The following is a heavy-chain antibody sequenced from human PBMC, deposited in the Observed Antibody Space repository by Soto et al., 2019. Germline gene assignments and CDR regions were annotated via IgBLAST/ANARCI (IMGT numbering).Heavy chain of an antibody. D-gene: IGHD2-2*01. V-gene: IGHV3-64*01. Sequence: EVQLVESGGGLVQPGGSLRLSCAASGFTFSSYAMHWVRQAPGKGLEYVSAISSNGGSTYYANSVKGRFTISRDNSKNTLYLQMGRLRAEDMAVYYCARSQLAHTDYYYYYGMDVWGQGTTVTVSS. CDR1: GFTFSSYA. J-gene: IGHJ6*02. CDR3: ARSQLAHTDYYYYYGMDV. CDR2: ISSNGGST.